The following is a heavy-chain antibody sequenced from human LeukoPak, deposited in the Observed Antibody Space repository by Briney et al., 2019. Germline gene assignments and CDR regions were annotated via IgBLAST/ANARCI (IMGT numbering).Heavy chain of an antibody. CDR2: IYYSGST. D-gene: IGHD3-10*01. V-gene: IGHV4-39*07. J-gene: IGHJ6*03. CDR3: ARLPGLYYYYMDV. Sequence: SETLSLTCTVSGDSINDHYWSWIRQPPGKGLEWIGSIYYSGSTYYNPSLKSRVTISVDTSKNQFSLKLSSVTAADTAVYYCARLPGLYYYYMDVWGKGTTVTVSS. CDR1: GDSINDHY.